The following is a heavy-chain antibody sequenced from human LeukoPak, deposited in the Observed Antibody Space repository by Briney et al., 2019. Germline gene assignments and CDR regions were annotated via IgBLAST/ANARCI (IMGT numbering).Heavy chain of an antibody. CDR2: VYHSGTT. V-gene: IGHV4-59*01. D-gene: IGHD2/OR15-2a*01. CDR3: AKGVIIGSNWFDP. Sequence: PSETLSLTCTVSGGSIGTYYWSWIRQPTGKGLEWIGYVYHSGTTDYNPSLKNRVSISVDTSKNQFSLNLRSVTAADTAVYYCAKGVIIGSNWFDPWGQGVLVTVSS. CDR1: GGSIGTYY. J-gene: IGHJ5*02.